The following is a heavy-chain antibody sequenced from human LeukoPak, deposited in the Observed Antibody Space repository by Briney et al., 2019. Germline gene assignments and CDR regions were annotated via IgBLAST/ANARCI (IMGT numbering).Heavy chain of an antibody. J-gene: IGHJ6*03. Sequence: GASVKVSCKTSGYTFTSYDINWVRQATGQGLEWMGWMNPNSGNTGYARKFQGRVTITRDTSISTAYMELTSLRTEDTALYYCAKDYAALNYYYYYMDVWGKGTTVTVSS. V-gene: IGHV1-8*03. CDR2: MNPNSGNT. D-gene: IGHD2-2*01. CDR3: AKDYAALNYYYYYMDV. CDR1: GYTFTSYD.